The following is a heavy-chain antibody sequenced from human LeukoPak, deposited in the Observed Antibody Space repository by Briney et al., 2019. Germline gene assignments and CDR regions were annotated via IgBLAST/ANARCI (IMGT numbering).Heavy chain of an antibody. V-gene: IGHV3-23*01. CDR1: GFTFSSYG. D-gene: IGHD6-13*01. Sequence: GGSLRLSCAASGFTFSSYGMSWVRQAPGKGLEWVSAISGSGGSTYYADSVKGRFTISRDNSKNTLYLQMNSLRADDTAVYYCAKDFYSSNWYGVLSYFDYWGQGTLVTVSS. CDR3: AKDFYSSNWYGVLSYFDY. J-gene: IGHJ4*02. CDR2: ISGSGGST.